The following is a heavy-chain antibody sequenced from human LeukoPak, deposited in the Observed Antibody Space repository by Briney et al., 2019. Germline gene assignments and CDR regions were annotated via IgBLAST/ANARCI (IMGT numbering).Heavy chain of an antibody. Sequence: PSETLSLTCTVSNGSVGSNFWTYMRQPAGQGLEWIGRIHTSGTTNYNPSLKSRVTMSVDTSKNQFSLKLSSVTAADTAVYYCARGHVDIVATIVTKGLLFDYWGQGTLVTVSS. V-gene: IGHV4-4*07. CDR3: ARGHVDIVATIVTKGLLFDY. J-gene: IGHJ4*02. CDR2: IHTSGTT. CDR1: NGSVGSNF. D-gene: IGHD5-12*01.